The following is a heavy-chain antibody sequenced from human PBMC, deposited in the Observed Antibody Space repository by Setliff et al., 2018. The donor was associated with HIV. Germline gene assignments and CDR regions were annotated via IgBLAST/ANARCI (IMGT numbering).Heavy chain of an antibody. V-gene: IGHV4-59*11. CDR2: IYYSVST. CDR3: ASLRGSYDYSNWFDP. Sequence: LSRTCTVSGGSIRSHYWSWIRQLPGKRLEWSGYIYYSVSTNYNPSYKSRVTIPVDTAKNQSTLKLSSINAADTAVYYGASLRGSYDYSNWFDPWGQGTQVTVSS. J-gene: IGHJ5*02. CDR1: GGSIRSHY. D-gene: IGHD5-12*01.